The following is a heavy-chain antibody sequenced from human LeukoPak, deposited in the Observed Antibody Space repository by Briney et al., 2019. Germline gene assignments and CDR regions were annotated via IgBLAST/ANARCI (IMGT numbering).Heavy chain of an antibody. CDR2: IRSSGSGGNT. J-gene: IGHJ4*02. Sequence: GSLRLSCVASGVTLSNFAMGWARQAPGEGLEWVSGIRSSGSGGNTYYADSVKGRFTISRDNSKNTLYLQMNSLRAEDTAVYYCAKALGAPKWGQGTLVTVSS. CDR1: GVTLSNFA. CDR3: AKALGAPK. V-gene: IGHV3-23*01. D-gene: IGHD7-27*01.